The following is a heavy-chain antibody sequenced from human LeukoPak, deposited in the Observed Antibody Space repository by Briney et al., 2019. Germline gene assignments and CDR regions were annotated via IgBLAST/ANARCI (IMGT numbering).Heavy chain of an antibody. CDR1: GGSITSGGYY. CDR2: IYYTGST. Sequence: PSQTLSLTCAVSGGSITSGGYYWSYIRQHPGKGLEWIGYIYYTGSTDYNPSLESRVTISVDTSKNQFSLKLSSVSAADTAVYYCATNAPSSYGDYVVRFDYWGQGTLVTVSS. J-gene: IGHJ4*02. D-gene: IGHD4-17*01. CDR3: ATNAPSSYGDYVVRFDY. V-gene: IGHV4-31*11.